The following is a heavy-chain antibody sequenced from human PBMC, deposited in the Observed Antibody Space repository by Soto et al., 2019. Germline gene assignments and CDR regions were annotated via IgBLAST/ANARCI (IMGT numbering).Heavy chain of an antibody. J-gene: IGHJ5*02. D-gene: IGHD3-22*01. V-gene: IGHV2-5*02. Sequence: QITLKESGPPLVKPTQTLTLTCTFSGFSLSTSGVGVGWIRQPPGKALEWLALIYWDDDKRYSPSLKSRLTITKDTSKNQVVLTMTNMDPVDTATYYCAHRRSYYDSSGYYYALGQNWFDPWGQGTLVTVSS. CDR1: GFSLSTSGVG. CDR2: IYWDDDK. CDR3: AHRRSYYDSSGYYYALGQNWFDP.